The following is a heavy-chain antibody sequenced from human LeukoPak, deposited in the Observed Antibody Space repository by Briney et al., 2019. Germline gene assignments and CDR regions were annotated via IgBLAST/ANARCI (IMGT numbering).Heavy chain of an antibody. J-gene: IGHJ3*02. CDR3: ARAPMVRGVMSAFDI. CDR2: IYHSGST. Sequence: SETLSLTCAVSGYSISSGYYWGWIRQPPGKGLEWIGSIYHSGSTYYNPSLKSQVTISVDTSKNQFSLKLSSVTAADTAVYYCARAPMVRGVMSAFDIWGQGTMVTVSS. CDR1: GYSISSGYY. V-gene: IGHV4-38-2*01. D-gene: IGHD3-10*01.